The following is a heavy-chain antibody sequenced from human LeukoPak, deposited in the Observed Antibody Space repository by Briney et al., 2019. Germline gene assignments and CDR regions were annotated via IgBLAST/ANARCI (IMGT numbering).Heavy chain of an antibody. V-gene: IGHV3-49*03. Sequence: QSGRSLRLSCTASGFTFGDYAMSWFRQAPGKGLEWVGFIRSKAYGGTTEYAASVKGRFTISRDDSKSIAYLQMNSLKTEDTAVYYCTRDEGYSYGYYYYGMDVWGQGTTVTVSS. J-gene: IGHJ6*02. CDR2: IRSKAYGGTT. D-gene: IGHD5-18*01. CDR1: GFTFGDYA. CDR3: TRDEGYSYGYYYYGMDV.